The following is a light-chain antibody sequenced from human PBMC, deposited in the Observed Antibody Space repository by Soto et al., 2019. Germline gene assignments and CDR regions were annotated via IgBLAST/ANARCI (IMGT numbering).Light chain of an antibody. Sequence: EIVMTQSPATLSVSPGERATLSCRASQSVSSNLAWYQQKPGQAPRLLIYDASNRATDIPARFSGSGSGTEFTLTINSLQSEDFAVYYCQQRSSWWTFGQGTKVDIK. CDR3: QQRSSWWT. CDR2: DAS. V-gene: IGKV3D-15*01. CDR1: QSVSSN. J-gene: IGKJ1*01.